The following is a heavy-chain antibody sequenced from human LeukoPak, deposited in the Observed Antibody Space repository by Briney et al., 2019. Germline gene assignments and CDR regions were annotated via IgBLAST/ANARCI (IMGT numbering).Heavy chain of an antibody. J-gene: IGHJ4*02. Sequence: GGALKLSCSASQFHIRYDWMEWVRPAPGKGPEWVASIKEDGRDIHYLDSVKGRFSISRDNAKNSLYLEMNTLRAEDTAVYYCVRGSGWFFGLWGQGSLVTVSS. CDR1: QFHIRYDW. V-gene: IGHV3-7*01. CDR2: IKEDGRDI. CDR3: VRGSGWFFGL. D-gene: IGHD6-19*01.